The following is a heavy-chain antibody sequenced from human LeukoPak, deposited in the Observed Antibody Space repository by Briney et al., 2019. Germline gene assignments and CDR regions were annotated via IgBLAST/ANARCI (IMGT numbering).Heavy chain of an antibody. CDR1: GYTFTGYY. D-gene: IGHD4-17*01. V-gene: IGHV1-2*06. J-gene: IGHJ4*02. CDR2: INPNSGGT. CDR3: ARAENGDYAFDY. Sequence: ASVKVSCKASGYTFTGYYIHWVRQAPGQGLEWMGRINPNSGGTNYAQKFQGRVTMTRDTSISTAYMELSRLRSDDTAVYYCARAENGDYAFDYWRQGTLVTVSS.